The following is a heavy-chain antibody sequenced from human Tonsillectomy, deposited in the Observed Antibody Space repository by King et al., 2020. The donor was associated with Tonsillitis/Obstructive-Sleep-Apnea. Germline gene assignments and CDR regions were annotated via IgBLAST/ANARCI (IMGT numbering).Heavy chain of an antibody. Sequence: VQLVESGGGVVQPGGSLRLSCAASGFSFSSYEMNWVRQAPGKGLEWVSYISSSGSTISYADSVKGRFTISRDNAKNSLYLQMNSLRAEDPAVYYCAGAQYGDFAPGMDVWGHGTTVTVSS. CDR2: ISSSGSTI. V-gene: IGHV3-48*03. CDR3: AGAQYGDFAPGMDV. D-gene: IGHD2-21*02. J-gene: IGHJ6*02. CDR1: GFSFSSYE.